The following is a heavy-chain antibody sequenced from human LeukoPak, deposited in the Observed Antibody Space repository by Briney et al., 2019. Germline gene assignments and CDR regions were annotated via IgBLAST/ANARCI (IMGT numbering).Heavy chain of an antibody. D-gene: IGHD1-14*01. J-gene: IGHJ4*02. V-gene: IGHV4-39*07. Sequence: SETLSLTCSVSGGSISSSSYYWNWIRQPPGKRLEWIGNIYSNGNIHSYNPSLKSRVTISLDTSKNQFSLKTRSVTAADTAVYYCATSRPPTTPFDHWGQGVLVAVSS. CDR2: IYSNGNIH. CDR1: GGSISSSSYY. CDR3: ATSRPPTTPFDH.